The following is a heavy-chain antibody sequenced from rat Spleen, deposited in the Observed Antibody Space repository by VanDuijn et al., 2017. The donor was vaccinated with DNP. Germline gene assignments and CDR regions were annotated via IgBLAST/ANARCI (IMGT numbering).Heavy chain of an antibody. CDR3: ATKGMVEMDA. J-gene: IGHJ4*01. Sequence: EVQLVESGGGLVQPGRSLKLSCVASGFTFNNYWMTWIRQATGKGLAWVASITNTGGSTYYRVSVKGRFTVSRDNAKSTLYLQMDSLRSEDTATYYCATKGMVEMDAWGQGASVTVSS. D-gene: IGHD1-12*03. CDR1: GFTFNNYW. CDR2: ITNTGGST. V-gene: IGHV5-31*01.